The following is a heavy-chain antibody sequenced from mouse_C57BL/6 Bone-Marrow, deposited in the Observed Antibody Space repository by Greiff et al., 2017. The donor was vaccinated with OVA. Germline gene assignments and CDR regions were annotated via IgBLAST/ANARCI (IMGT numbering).Heavy chain of an antibody. V-gene: IGHV5-15*01. CDR2: ISNLAYSI. J-gene: IGHJ4*01. D-gene: IGHD1-1*01. CDR3: ASGGYGSSYCYAMDY. CDR1: GFTFSDYG. Sequence: EVKLMESGGGLVQPGGSLKLSCAASGFTFSDYGMAWVRQAPRKGPEWVAFISNLAYSIYYADTVTGRFTISRENAKNTLYLEMSSLRSEDTAMYNCASGGYGSSYCYAMDYWGQGTSVTVSS.